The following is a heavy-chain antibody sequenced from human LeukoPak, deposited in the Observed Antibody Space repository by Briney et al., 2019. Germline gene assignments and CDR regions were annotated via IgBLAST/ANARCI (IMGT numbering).Heavy chain of an antibody. J-gene: IGHJ4*02. V-gene: IGHV3-23*01. Sequence: GGSLRLSCAASGFTFSSYAMSWVRQAPGKGLEWVSAISGSGGSTYYADSVKGRFTISRDNSKNSPYLQMNSLRAEDTAVYYCVKTPRISVFGIGKDWGQGTLVTVSS. CDR3: VKTPRISVFGIGKD. CDR1: GFTFSSYA. D-gene: IGHD3-3*01. CDR2: ISGSGGST.